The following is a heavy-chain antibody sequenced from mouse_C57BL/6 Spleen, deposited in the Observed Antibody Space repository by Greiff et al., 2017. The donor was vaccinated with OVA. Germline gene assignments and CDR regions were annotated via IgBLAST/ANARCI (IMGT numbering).Heavy chain of an antibody. CDR1: GYSITSGYD. Sequence: EVQRVESGPGMVKPSQSLSLTCTVTGYSITSGYDWHWIRHFPGNKLEWMGYISYSGSTNYNPSLKSRISITHDTSKNHFFLKLNSVTTEDTATYYCARGRDYFDYWGQGTTLTVSS. CDR3: ARGRDYFDY. CDR2: ISYSGST. J-gene: IGHJ2*01. V-gene: IGHV3-1*01.